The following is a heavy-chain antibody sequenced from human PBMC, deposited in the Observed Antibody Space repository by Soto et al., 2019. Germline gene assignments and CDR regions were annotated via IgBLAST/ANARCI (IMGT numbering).Heavy chain of an antibody. J-gene: IGHJ6*03. CDR1: GFTFSSYA. D-gene: IGHD2-2*01. Sequence: GGSLRLSCAASGFTFSSYAMSWVRQAPGKGLEWVSAISGSGGSTYYADSVKGRFTISRDNSKNTLYLQMNSLRAEDTAVYYCAKGYCSSTSCYAGVYYYYYMDVWGKGTTVTVSS. V-gene: IGHV3-23*01. CDR3: AKGYCSSTSCYAGVYYYYYMDV. CDR2: ISGSGGST.